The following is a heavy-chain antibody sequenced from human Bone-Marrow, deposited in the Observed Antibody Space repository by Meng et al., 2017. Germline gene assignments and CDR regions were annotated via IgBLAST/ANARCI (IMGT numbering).Heavy chain of an antibody. CDR3: ARGAYYADRISSQRYFDN. V-gene: IGHV4-38-2*01. CDR2: IYHSGST. J-gene: IGHJ4*02. D-gene: IGHD3-22*01. CDR1: GYSISSGYL. Sequence: TRSLTGVVSGYSISSGYLWGWIRQPPGKGLEWIGSIYHSGSTYYNPSLKSRVTISVDTSKNQFYLRLTSVTAADSAVYYCARGAYYADRISSQRYFDNWGQGTLVTVSS.